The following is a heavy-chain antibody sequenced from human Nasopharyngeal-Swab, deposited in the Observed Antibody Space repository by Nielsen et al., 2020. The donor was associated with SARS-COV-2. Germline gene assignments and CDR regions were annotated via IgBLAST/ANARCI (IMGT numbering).Heavy chain of an antibody. CDR1: GFTFSSLW. CDR2: IKPDGSAK. Sequence: GGSLRLSCAASGFTFSSLWMSWVRQVPGKGLEWVADIKPDGSAKFYVDSVKGRFTTSRDNAKNSMSLQMNSLRVEDTAVYYCARDWSRAFDVWGQGTMVTVSS. V-gene: IGHV3-7*01. J-gene: IGHJ3*01. CDR3: ARDWSRAFDV.